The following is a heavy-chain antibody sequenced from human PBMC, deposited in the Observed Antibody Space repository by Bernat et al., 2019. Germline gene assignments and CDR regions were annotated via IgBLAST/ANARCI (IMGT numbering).Heavy chain of an antibody. D-gene: IGHD2-2*01. CDR2: IYYSGST. Sequence: QLQLQESGPGLVKPSETLSLTCTVSGGSISSSSYYWGWIRQPPGKGLEWIGSIYYSGSTYYNPSLKSRVTISVDTSQTPFSLKLSSVTAADTAVYYCARLSNSSYKVDYWGQGTLVTVSS. J-gene: IGHJ4*02. CDR1: GGSISSSSYY. CDR3: ARLSNSSYKVDY. V-gene: IGHV4-39*01.